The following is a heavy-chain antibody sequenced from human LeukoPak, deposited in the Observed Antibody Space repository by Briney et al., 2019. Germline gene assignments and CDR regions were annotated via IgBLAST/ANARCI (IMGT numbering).Heavy chain of an antibody. V-gene: IGHV4-4*07. Sequence: SETLSRTCTVSGGSISSYYWSWIRQPAGKGLEWIGRIYTSGSTNYNPSLKSRVTMSVDTSKNQFSLKLSSVTAADTAVYYCASLPGIAAAAPFDYWGQGTLVTVSS. J-gene: IGHJ4*02. CDR3: ASLPGIAAAAPFDY. CDR1: GGSISSYY. CDR2: IYTSGST. D-gene: IGHD6-13*01.